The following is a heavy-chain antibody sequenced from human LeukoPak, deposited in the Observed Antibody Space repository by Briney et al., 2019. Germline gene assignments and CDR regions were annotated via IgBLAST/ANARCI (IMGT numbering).Heavy chain of an antibody. V-gene: IGHV1-8*01. J-gene: IGHJ4*02. Sequence: ASVKVSCKAAGYTFINYDINWVRQATGQGLEWMGWMSPNSGNTGYAQKFQGRVTMTRNTYISTAYMELSSLRSEDTAVYYCTRGRHSGSYVFDYWGQGTLVTVSS. CDR1: GYTFINYD. CDR3: TRGRHSGSYVFDY. CDR2: MSPNSGNT. D-gene: IGHD1-26*01.